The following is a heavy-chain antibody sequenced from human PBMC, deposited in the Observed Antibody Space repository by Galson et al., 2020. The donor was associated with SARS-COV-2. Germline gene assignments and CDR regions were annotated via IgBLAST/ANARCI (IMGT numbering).Heavy chain of an antibody. CDR2: IYTSGST. V-gene: IGHV4-4*07. J-gene: IGHJ5*02. CDR3: ARDWGLHDRSGYWDWFDP. Sequence: SETLSLTCTVSGGSISSYYWSWIRQPAGKGLEWIGRIYTSGSTNYNPSLKSRVTMSVDTSKNQFSLKLSSVTAADTAVYYCARDWGLHDRSGYWDWFDPWGQGTLVTVSS. D-gene: IGHD3-22*01. CDR1: GGSISSYY.